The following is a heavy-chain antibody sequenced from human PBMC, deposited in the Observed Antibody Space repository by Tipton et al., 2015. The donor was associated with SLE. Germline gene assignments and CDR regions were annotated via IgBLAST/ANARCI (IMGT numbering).Heavy chain of an antibody. V-gene: IGHV3-30*02. D-gene: IGHD3-16*01. J-gene: IGHJ4*02. CDR1: GFTFSDYG. CDR3: ARGRGGEFLDY. CDR2: IRYDGSDK. Sequence: QLVQSGGGVVQPGGSLRLSCAASGFTFSDYGMHWVRQAPGKGLEWVAFIRYDGSDKDYTDSVKGRFTISRDNSKNTVSLQMNSLRVEDTAVYFCARGRGGEFLDYWGQGTLVTVSS.